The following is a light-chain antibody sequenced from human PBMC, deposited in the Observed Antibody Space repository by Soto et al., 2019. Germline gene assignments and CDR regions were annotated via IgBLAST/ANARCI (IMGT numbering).Light chain of an antibody. CDR2: DVS. V-gene: IGLV2-14*03. J-gene: IGLJ3*02. CDR3: SSYTSSSTWV. CDR1: SS. Sequence: QSALTQPASVSGSPGQSITISCTGTSSVSWYQHHPGNAPKLIIYDVSVRPSGVSNRFSGSKSGNTASLTISGLQADDEADYYCSSYTSSSTWVFGGGTQLTVL.